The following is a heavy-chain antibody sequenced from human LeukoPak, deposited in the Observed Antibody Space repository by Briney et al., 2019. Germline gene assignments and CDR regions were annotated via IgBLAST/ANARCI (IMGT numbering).Heavy chain of an antibody. Sequence: SETLSLTCTVSGGSISSSSFYWGWIRQPPGKGLEWIGTIFYSGSTYYNPSLRSRVTMSVDTSKNQFSLKLSSVTAADTAVYYCARGGRCLQFNYWGQGTLVTVSS. J-gene: IGHJ4*02. D-gene: IGHD5-24*01. CDR1: GGSISSSSFY. CDR3: ARGGRCLQFNY. V-gene: IGHV4-39*07. CDR2: IFYSGST.